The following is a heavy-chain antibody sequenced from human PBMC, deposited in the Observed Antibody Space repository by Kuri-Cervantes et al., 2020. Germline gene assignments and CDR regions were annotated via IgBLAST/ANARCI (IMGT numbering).Heavy chain of an antibody. CDR2: ISYDGSNK. CDR1: GFTFSSYS. V-gene: IGHV3-30*03. Sequence: GGSLRLSCAASGFTFSSYSMNWVRQAPGKGLEWVAVISYDGSNKYYADSVKGRFTISRDNSKNTLYLQMNSLRAEDTAVYYCARQTTDASDIWGQGTMVTVSS. CDR3: ARQTTDASDI. D-gene: IGHD4-17*01. J-gene: IGHJ3*02.